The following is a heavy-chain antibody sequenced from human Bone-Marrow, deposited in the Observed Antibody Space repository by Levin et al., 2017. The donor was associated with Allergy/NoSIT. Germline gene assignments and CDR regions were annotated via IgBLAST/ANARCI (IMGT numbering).Heavy chain of an antibody. D-gene: IGHD3-22*01. V-gene: IGHV3-33*01. J-gene: IGHJ6*02. Sequence: GESLKISCAASGFTFSSYGMHWVRQAPGKGLEWVAVIWYDGSNKYYADSVKGRFTISRDNSKNTLYLQMNSLRAEDTAVYYCARDRYYDSSELYYYYGMDVWGQGTTVTVSS. CDR3: ARDRYYDSSELYYYYGMDV. CDR1: GFTFSSYG. CDR2: IWYDGSNK.